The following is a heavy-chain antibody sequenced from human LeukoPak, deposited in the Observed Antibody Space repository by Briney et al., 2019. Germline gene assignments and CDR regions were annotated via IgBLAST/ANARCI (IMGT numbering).Heavy chain of an antibody. CDR3: ARGSVTGGWFDP. J-gene: IGHJ5*02. CDR2: TYTSGST. D-gene: IGHD2-21*02. Sequence: SQTLSITCTVSGGSISSGSYYWSWIRQPAGKGLEWIGRTYTSGSTNYNPSLKSRVTISVDTSKNQFSLKLSSVTAADTAVYYCARGSVTGGWFDPWGQGTLVTVSS. V-gene: IGHV4-61*02. CDR1: GGSISSGSYY.